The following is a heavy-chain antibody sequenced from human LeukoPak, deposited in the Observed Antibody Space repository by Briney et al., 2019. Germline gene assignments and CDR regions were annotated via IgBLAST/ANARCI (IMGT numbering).Heavy chain of an antibody. V-gene: IGHV3-30*18. Sequence: PGSSLRLSCAASGFTFSNYGMHWVRQAPGKGLEWVAVISYDGSNKYYADSLKGRFTISRDNSKNTLYLQMNSLRAEDTAVYYCAKDKIVGSTGWYYFDYWGQGTLVTVSS. CDR3: AKDKIVGSTGWYYFDY. CDR1: GFTFSNYG. D-gene: IGHD6-19*01. CDR2: ISYDGSNK. J-gene: IGHJ4*02.